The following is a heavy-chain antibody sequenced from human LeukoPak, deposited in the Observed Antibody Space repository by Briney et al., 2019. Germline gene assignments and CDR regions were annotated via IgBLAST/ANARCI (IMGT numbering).Heavy chain of an antibody. V-gene: IGHV3-30*02. CDR2: IRFDGRNK. CDR3: AKDYADIVIVPAAIDY. J-gene: IGHJ4*02. D-gene: IGHD2-2*01. Sequence: GGSLRLSCAASGFIFSSYGMHWVRQAPGKGLEWVAFIRFDGRNKYSADSVKGRFTISRDNSKNTLYLQMNSLRDEDTAVYYCAKDYADIVIVPAAIDYWGQGTLVTVSS. CDR1: GFIFSSYG.